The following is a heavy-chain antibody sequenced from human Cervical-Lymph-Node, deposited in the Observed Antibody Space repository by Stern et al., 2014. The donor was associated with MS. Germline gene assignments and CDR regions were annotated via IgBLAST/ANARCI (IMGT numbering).Heavy chain of an antibody. J-gene: IGHJ5*02. V-gene: IGHV3-23*04. CDR3: ARYSGSGTWFDP. CDR2: ISGSGRSS. D-gene: IGHD3-10*01. Sequence: EVQLVESGGGLARPGGSLRLSCAASGFTFSNYVLTWVRQAPGKGLEWVASISGSGRSSYYADSVQGRFAISTDNSSNTVNLQMSSLRADDTAIYYCARYSGSGTWFDPWGQGTLVTVSS. CDR1: GFTFSNYV.